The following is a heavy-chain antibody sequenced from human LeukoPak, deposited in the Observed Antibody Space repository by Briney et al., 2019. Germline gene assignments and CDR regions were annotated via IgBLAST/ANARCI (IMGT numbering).Heavy chain of an antibody. Sequence: GGSLRLSCAASGFTFSSYTMHWVRQAPGKGLEWVSLISGDGGSTYYADSVKGRFTISRDNSKNSLYLQMNSLRTEDTALYYCAKDRTAAASTLDYWGQGTLVTVSS. D-gene: IGHD6-13*01. V-gene: IGHV3-43*02. CDR1: GFTFSSYT. J-gene: IGHJ4*02. CDR2: ISGDGGST. CDR3: AKDRTAAASTLDY.